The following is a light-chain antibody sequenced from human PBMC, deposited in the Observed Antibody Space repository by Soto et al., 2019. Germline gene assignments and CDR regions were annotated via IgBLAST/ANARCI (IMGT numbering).Light chain of an antibody. J-gene: IGKJ5*01. CDR2: GAS. Sequence: EIVLTQSPASLSLSPGERATLSCRASQSVSSSYLAWYQQKPGQAPRLLIFGASNRATGIPARFSGSGSGTDFPLTINSLEPDDFAVYYCQQRDDWPITFGQGTRLEIK. CDR3: QQRDDWPIT. V-gene: IGKV3D-20*02. CDR1: QSVSSSY.